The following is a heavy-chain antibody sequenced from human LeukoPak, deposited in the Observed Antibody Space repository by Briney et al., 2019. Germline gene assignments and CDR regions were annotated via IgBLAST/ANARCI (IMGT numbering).Heavy chain of an antibody. CDR3: ARGRGDSSGYHYYYYYGMDV. CDR2: INHSGST. D-gene: IGHD3-22*01. V-gene: IGHV4-34*01. J-gene: IGHJ6*02. Sequence: SETLSLICAVYGGSFSGYYWSWIRQPPGKGLEWIGEINHSGSTNYNPSLKGRVTISVDTSKNQFSLKLSSVTAADTAVYYCARGRGDSSGYHYYYYYGMDVWGQGTTVTVSS. CDR1: GGSFSGYY.